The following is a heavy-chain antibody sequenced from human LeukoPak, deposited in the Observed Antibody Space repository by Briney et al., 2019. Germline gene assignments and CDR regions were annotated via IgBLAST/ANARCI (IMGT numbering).Heavy chain of an antibody. J-gene: IGHJ4*02. V-gene: IGHV3-30*18. CDR1: GLTFSSYN. D-gene: IGHD4-23*01. Sequence: SGGSLRLSCAASGLTFSSYNMHWVRQAPGKGLEWVAVISYDGNHKYYADSVKGLFTISRDNSKNTLYLQMNGLRADDTSVYYCWKVYVYPSVVGSFDYWGQGTLVTVSS. CDR3: WKVYVYPSVVGSFDY. CDR2: ISYDGNHK.